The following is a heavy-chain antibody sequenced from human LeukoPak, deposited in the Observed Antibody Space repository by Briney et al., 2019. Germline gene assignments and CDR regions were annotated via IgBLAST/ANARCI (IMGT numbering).Heavy chain of an antibody. Sequence: SETLSLTCTVSGGSISSSNDYWGWVRQPPGKGLEWIGSIYYSGTTYYSPSLKSRVIISVDTSKKQFSVKLTSVTAADTAVYYCGRSGAAEGPTHNWFDPWGQGILVIVS. V-gene: IGHV4-39*01. CDR2: IYYSGTT. CDR1: GGSISSSNDY. CDR3: GRSGAAEGPTHNWFDP. D-gene: IGHD6-13*01. J-gene: IGHJ5*02.